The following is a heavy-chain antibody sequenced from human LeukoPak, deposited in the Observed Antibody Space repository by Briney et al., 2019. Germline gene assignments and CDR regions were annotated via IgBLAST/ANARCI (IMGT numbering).Heavy chain of an antibody. J-gene: IGHJ1*01. CDR1: GFTFSSYW. Sequence: GGSLRLSCAASGFTFSSYWMHWVRQAPGKGLEWVSAISGSGGSTYYADSVKGRFTISRDNSKNTLYLQMNSLRAEDTAIYYCAKAPPFISTPVSCQHWGQGTLVTVSS. CDR3: AKAPPFISTPVSCQH. CDR2: ISGSGGST. V-gene: IGHV3-23*01. D-gene: IGHD3-22*01.